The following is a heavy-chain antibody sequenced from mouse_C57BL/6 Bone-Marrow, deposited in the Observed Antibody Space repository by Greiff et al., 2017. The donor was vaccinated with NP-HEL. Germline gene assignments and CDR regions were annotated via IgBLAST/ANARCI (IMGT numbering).Heavy chain of an antibody. CDR3: ARRDTTVVYWYFDV. CDR1: GYTFTSYW. J-gene: IGHJ1*01. CDR2: IDPSDSET. V-gene: IGHV1-52*01. D-gene: IGHD1-1*01. Sequence: QVQLQQPGAELVRPGSSVKLSCKASGYTFTSYWMHWVKQRPIQGLEWIGNIDPSDSETHYNQKFKDKATLTVDKSSSTAYMQLSSLTSEDSAVYYCARRDTTVVYWYFDVSGAGTTVTVSS.